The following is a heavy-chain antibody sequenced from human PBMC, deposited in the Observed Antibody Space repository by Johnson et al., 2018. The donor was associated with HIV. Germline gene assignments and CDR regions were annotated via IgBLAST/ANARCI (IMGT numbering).Heavy chain of an antibody. V-gene: IGHV3-30*02. CDR3: AEDITGAAAGTNACDI. D-gene: IGHD6-13*01. CDR2: IRYDGSNQ. Sequence: QLVESGGGVVQPGGSLRLSCAASGFTFSSYGMHWVRQAPGKGLEWVAFIRYDGSNQSYADSVKGRFTLSRDNAKNSLYLQMNSLRAEDPALYYCAEDITGAAAGTNACDIGGQGTMGTVSS. J-gene: IGHJ3*02. CDR1: GFTFSSYG.